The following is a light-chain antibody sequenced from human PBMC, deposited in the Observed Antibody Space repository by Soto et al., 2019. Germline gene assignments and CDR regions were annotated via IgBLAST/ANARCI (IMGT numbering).Light chain of an antibody. V-gene: IGKV3-20*01. CDR1: QSVSSSY. CDR3: QQYGSSPRT. CDR2: GAS. J-gene: IGKJ2*01. Sequence: EIVLTQSPGTLSLSPGERATLSCRASQSVSSSYLAWYQQKPGQAPRLLIYGASSRAPGIPDRFSGSGSGTEFTLTITRLEPEDFAVYYCQQYGSSPRTFGQGTKLEIK.